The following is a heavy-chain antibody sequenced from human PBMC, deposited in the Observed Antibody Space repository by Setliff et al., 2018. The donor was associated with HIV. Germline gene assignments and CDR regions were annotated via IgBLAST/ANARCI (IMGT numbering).Heavy chain of an antibody. Sequence: ASVKVSCKTSGGTLSNYVITWVRQAPGQGLEWMGMIIPMYNIPAYAQKFQGRVTFTADESTSTAYMELSSLRSEDTAVYYCARDQTGVAAAAFGWCSAWSDEGFDIWGQGTMVTVSS. V-gene: IGHV1-69*13. J-gene: IGHJ3*02. CDR1: GGTLSNYV. CDR2: IIPMYNIP. CDR3: ARDQTGVAAAAFGWCSAWSDEGFDI. D-gene: IGHD6-13*01.